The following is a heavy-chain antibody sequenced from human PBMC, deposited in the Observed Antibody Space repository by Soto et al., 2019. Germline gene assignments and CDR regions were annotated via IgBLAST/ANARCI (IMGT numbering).Heavy chain of an antibody. CDR3: ARLGGTWTTTILSGYYGMDV. J-gene: IGHJ6*02. V-gene: IGHV5-10-1*01. D-gene: IGHD1-1*01. CDR1: GYSFTSYW. CDR2: IDPSDSYT. Sequence: PGESLKISCKGSGYSFTSYWISWVRQMPGKGLEWMGRIDPSDSYTNYSPSFQGHVTISADKSISTAYLQWSSLKASDTAMYYCARLGGTWTTTILSGYYGMDVWGQGTTVTVSS.